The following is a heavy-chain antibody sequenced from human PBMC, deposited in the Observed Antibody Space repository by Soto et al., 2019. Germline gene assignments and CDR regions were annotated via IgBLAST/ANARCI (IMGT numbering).Heavy chain of an antibody. D-gene: IGHD3-10*01. CDR1: GFTFSDYA. CDR3: ARDRGYYGSGTYYYGMDV. CDR2: ISYDGSNK. Sequence: GGSLRLSCAASGFTFSDYAMYWVRQAPGKGLEWVAFISYDGSNKYYSDSVKGRFTISRDNSQNTLYLQMNSLRGEDTAVYYCARDRGYYGSGTYYYGMDVWGQGTTVTVS. J-gene: IGHJ6*02. V-gene: IGHV3-30*04.